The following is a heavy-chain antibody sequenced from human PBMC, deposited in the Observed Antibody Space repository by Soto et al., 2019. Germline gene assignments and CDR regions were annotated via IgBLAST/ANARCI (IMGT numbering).Heavy chain of an antibody. CDR3: AKDATAVNDVWDPFDM. CDR2: VGGSDTDK. D-gene: IGHD2-8*01. J-gene: IGHJ3*02. Sequence: EVQLLESGGGVVQPGGSLRLSCAASGFTFSAYARSWVRQAPGKGLQWVSGVGGSDTDKHYADSVRGRFTVSRDNSKNTLYLQMNSLRADDTAVYYSAKDATAVNDVWDPFDMWGQGTEVTVSS. V-gene: IGHV3-23*01. CDR1: GFTFSAYA.